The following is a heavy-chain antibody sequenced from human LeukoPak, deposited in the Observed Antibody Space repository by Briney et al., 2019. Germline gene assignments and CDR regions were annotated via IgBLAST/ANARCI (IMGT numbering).Heavy chain of an antibody. J-gene: IGHJ4*02. CDR1: GGSISSSSYY. CDR2: IYYSGST. D-gene: IGHD3-22*01. Sequence: SETLSLTCTVSGGSISSSSYYWGWIRQPPGKGLEWIGSIYYSGSTYYNPSLKSRVTISVDTSKNQFSLKLSSVTAADTAVYYCARHLAYYDSSGYSDYWGQGTLVTVSS. CDR3: ARHLAYYDSSGYSDY. V-gene: IGHV4-39*01.